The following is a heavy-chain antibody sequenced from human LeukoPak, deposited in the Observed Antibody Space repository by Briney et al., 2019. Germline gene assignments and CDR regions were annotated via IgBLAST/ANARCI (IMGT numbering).Heavy chain of an antibody. CDR2: IYSGGST. CDR1: GFTFSSYG. Sequence: GGSLRLSCAASGFTFSSYGMHWVRQAPGKGLEGVSIIYSGGSTYYAEYVKGRFTISRDNSKNTLYLQMNSLRAEDTAVYYCARVLRGSGSCFDYWGQGTLDTVSS. D-gene: IGHD2-15*01. CDR3: ARVLRGSGSCFDY. J-gene: IGHJ4*02. V-gene: IGHV3-66*01.